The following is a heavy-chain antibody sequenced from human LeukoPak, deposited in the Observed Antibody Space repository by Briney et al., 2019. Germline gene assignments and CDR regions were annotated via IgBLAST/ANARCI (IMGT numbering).Heavy chain of an antibody. CDR1: GGSISSGDYY. D-gene: IGHD2-2*01. Sequence: ASQTLSLTCTVSGGSISSGDYYWSWIRRPPGKGLEWIGYIYYSGSTYYNPSLKSRVTISVDTSKNQFSLKLSSVTAADTAVYYCAREGYCSSTSCYGAWWFDPWGQGTLVTVSS. CDR3: AREGYCSSTSCYGAWWFDP. V-gene: IGHV4-30-4*08. J-gene: IGHJ5*02. CDR2: IYYSGST.